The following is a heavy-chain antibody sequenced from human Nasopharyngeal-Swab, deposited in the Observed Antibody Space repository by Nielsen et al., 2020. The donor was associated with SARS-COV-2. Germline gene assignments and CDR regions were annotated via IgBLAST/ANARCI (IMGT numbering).Heavy chain of an antibody. V-gene: IGHV4-61*01. CDR2: VVYSGRT. Sequence: SETLSLTCTVSGGSFSSDIYSWSWIRQPPGKGLEWIGYVVYSGRTNYNPSPKSRVTISVDTSKDQFSLKLNSVTAADTAMYFCARTTTTTPFDSWGQGTLVAVSS. CDR1: GGSFSSDIYS. CDR3: ARTTTTTPFDS. D-gene: IGHD1-1*01. J-gene: IGHJ4*02.